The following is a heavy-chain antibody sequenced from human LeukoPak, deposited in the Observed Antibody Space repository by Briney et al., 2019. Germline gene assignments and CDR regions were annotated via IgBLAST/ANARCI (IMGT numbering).Heavy chain of an antibody. Sequence: GGSLRPSCAASGFSYSNAGMHWVRQAPGKGLEWVAFIPYYGTSQYYADSVKGRFTISRDNSQNTLYLQMNSLSAEDTAVYYCAKEVGQWLPPDYWGQGTLVTVSS. D-gene: IGHD6-19*01. CDR2: IPYYGTSQ. CDR3: AKEVGQWLPPDY. J-gene: IGHJ4*02. V-gene: IGHV3-30*02. CDR1: GFSYSNAG.